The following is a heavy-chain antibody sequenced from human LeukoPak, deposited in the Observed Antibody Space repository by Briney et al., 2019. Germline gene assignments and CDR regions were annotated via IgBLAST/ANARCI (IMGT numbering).Heavy chain of an antibody. Sequence: GGSLRLSCAASGFTVSSNYMSWVRQAPGKGLEGVSVIYSGGSTYYADSVKGRFTISRDNSKNTLYLQMNSLRAEDTAVYYCAREAPCSGGSCYSLYYFDYWGQGTLVTVSS. V-gene: IGHV3-66*01. CDR1: GFTVSSNY. CDR2: IYSGGST. J-gene: IGHJ4*02. D-gene: IGHD2-15*01. CDR3: AREAPCSGGSCYSLYYFDY.